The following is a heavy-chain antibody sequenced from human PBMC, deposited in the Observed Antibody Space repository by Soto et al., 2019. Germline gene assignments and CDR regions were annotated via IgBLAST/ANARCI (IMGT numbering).Heavy chain of an antibody. CDR1: GFTFSGSA. CDR2: IRSKANSYAT. J-gene: IGHJ4*02. D-gene: IGHD6-6*01. V-gene: IGHV3-73*01. Sequence: GGSLRLSCAASGFTFSGSAMHWVRQASGKGLEWVGRIRSKANSYATAYAASVKGRFTISRDDSKNTAYLQMNSLKTEDTAVYYCTSPGLSSSGLGYWGQGTLVTVSS. CDR3: TSPGLSSSGLGY.